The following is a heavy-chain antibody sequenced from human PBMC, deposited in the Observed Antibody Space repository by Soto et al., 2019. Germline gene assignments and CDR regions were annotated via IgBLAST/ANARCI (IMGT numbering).Heavy chain of an antibody. D-gene: IGHD3-16*01. V-gene: IGHV1-69*02. J-gene: IGHJ4*02. CDR3: ARGRSSLHGGFDY. Sequence: QVQLGQSGAEVKKPGSSVKVSCKASGGTFSSYTISWVRQAPGQGLEWMGRIIPILGIANYAQKFQGRVTITADKSTSTAYMELSSLRSEDTAVYYCARGRSSLHGGFDYWGQGTLVTVSS. CDR1: GGTFSSYT. CDR2: IIPILGIA.